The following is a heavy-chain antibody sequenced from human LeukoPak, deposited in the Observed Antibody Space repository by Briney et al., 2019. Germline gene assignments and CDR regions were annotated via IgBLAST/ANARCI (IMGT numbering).Heavy chain of an antibody. D-gene: IGHD2-8*01. CDR2: IYYSGST. Sequence: SETLSLTRTVSGGSVSSYYWSWIRQPPGKGLEWIGYIYYSGSTMYNPSLKSRVTISVDTSKKQFSLKLRSVTAADTAVYYCALGYCINGVCYGLDYWGQGTLVTVSS. V-gene: IGHV4-59*02. J-gene: IGHJ4*02. CDR1: GGSVSSYY. CDR3: ALGYCINGVCYGLDY.